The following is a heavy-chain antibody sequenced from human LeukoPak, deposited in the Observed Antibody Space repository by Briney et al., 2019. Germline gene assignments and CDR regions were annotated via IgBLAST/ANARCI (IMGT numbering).Heavy chain of an antibody. CDR2: ISYTGYNA. J-gene: IGHJ4*02. CDR3: ARDGDGWTYFDY. V-gene: IGHV3-23*01. D-gene: IGHD5-24*01. Sequence: PGGSLRLSCAASGFTFSTYAMSWARQAPGKGLEWVSTISYTGYNAYYADSVKGRFTISRDNSKSTVYLQLNSLRAEDTAVYYCARDGDGWTYFDYWGQGAPVTVSS. CDR1: GFTFSTYA.